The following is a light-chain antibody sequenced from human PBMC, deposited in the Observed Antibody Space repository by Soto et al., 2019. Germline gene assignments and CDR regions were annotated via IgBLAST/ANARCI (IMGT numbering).Light chain of an antibody. V-gene: IGKV3-20*01. J-gene: IGKJ1*01. Sequence: EIVLTQSPGTLSLSPGERATLSCRASQSVSSSYLAWYQQKPGQAPRLLIYGASSRATGIPDRFSGSGSGTDFSLTISRLEPEDFAVYYRQQYAISRTFGQGTKVDIK. CDR1: QSVSSSY. CDR2: GAS. CDR3: QQYAISRT.